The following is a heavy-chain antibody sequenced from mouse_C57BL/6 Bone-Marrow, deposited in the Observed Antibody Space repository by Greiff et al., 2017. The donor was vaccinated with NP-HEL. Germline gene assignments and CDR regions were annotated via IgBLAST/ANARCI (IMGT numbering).Heavy chain of an antibody. D-gene: IGHD2-2*01. V-gene: IGHV1-63*01. Sequence: VQLKQSGAELVRPGTSVKMSCKASGYTFTNYWIGWAKQRPGHGLEWIGDIYPGGGYTNYNEKFKGKATLTADKSSSTAYMQFSSLTSEDSAIYYCARMVTDWYFDVWGTGTTVTVSS. CDR2: IYPGGGYT. CDR1: GYTFTNYW. J-gene: IGHJ1*03. CDR3: ARMVTDWYFDV.